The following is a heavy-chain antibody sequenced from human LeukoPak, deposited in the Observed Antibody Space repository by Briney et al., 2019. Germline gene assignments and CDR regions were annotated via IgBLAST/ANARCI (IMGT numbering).Heavy chain of an antibody. J-gene: IGHJ6*02. CDR3: ARDSSGSYTDYYYYYGMDV. D-gene: IGHD3-10*01. CDR1: GFTFSNYT. Sequence: GGSLRLSCAASGFTFSNYTMNWVCQAPGKGLEWVSSISSSSRYIYYADSVKGRFTISRDNSKNTLYLQMNSLRAEDTAVYYCARDSSGSYTDYYYYYGMDVWGQGTTVTVSS. CDR2: ISSSSRYI. V-gene: IGHV3-21*01.